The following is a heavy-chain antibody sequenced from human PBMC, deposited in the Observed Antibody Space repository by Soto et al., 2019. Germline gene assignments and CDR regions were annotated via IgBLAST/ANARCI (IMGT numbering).Heavy chain of an antibody. V-gene: IGHV1-18*01. D-gene: IGHD2-15*01. CDR1: GYTFTSYG. Sequence: ASVKVSCKASGYTFTSYGISWVRQAPGQGLEWMGWISAYNGNTNYAQKLQGRVTMTTDTSTSTAYMELNSLRVEDTAVYYCARGRSDDYFDYWGQGTLVTVSS. CDR3: ARGRSDDYFDY. CDR2: ISAYNGNT. J-gene: IGHJ4*02.